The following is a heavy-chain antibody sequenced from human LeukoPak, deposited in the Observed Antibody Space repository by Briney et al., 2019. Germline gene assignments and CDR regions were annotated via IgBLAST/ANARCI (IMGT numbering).Heavy chain of an antibody. V-gene: IGHV1-69*04. Sequence: GASVKVSCKASGGTFSSYAISWVRQAPGQGLEWMGRIIPILGIANYAQKFQGRVTITADKSTSTAYMELSSLRSEDTAVYYCARSLAYCSGGSCPYYFDYWGQGTLVTVSS. CDR3: ARSLAYCSGGSCPYYFDY. CDR1: GGTFSSYA. J-gene: IGHJ4*02. CDR2: IIPILGIA. D-gene: IGHD2-15*01.